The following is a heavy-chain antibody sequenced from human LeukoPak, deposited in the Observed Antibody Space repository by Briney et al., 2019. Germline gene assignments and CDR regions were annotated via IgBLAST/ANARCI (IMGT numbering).Heavy chain of an antibody. V-gene: IGHV3-49*03. CDR1: GFTFGDYA. J-gene: IGHJ4*02. Sequence: GGSLRLSCTASGFTFGDYAMSWFRQAPGKGLEWVGFIRSKAYGGTTEYAASVKGRFTISRDDSKSIAYLQMNSLRAEDTAVYYCARDLYRIVVVPHYFDYWGQGTLVTVSS. CDR2: IRSKAYGGTT. CDR3: ARDLYRIVVVPHYFDY. D-gene: IGHD3-22*01.